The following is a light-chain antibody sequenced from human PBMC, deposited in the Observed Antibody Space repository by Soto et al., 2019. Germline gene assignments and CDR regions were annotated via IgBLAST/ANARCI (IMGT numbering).Light chain of an antibody. CDR3: PSSDSSLSVV. J-gene: IGLJ2*01. CDR2: ANN. V-gene: IGLV1-40*01. Sequence: QSVLTQPPSVSGAPGQKVTISCSGSSSNIGAGYDVHWYQQLPGTVPKLLIYANNNRPSGVPDRFSGSKSGTSASLAISGLQAEDEADYYCPSSDSSLSVVFGGGTKLTVL. CDR1: SSNIGAGYD.